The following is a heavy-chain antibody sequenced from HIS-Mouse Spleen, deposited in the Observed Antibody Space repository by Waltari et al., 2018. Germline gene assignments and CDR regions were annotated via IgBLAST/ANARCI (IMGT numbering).Heavy chain of an antibody. CDR2: IYYSGST. D-gene: IGHD6-13*01. V-gene: IGHV4-39*07. Sequence: QLQLQESGPGLVKPSATLSLTCTVPLGSLSRSRYYWGWIRQPPGKGLEWIGSIYYSGSTYYNPSLKSRVTISVDTSKNQFSLKLSSVTAADTAVYYCAREIPYSSSWYDWYFDLWGRGTLVTVSS. J-gene: IGHJ2*01. CDR3: AREIPYSSSWYDWYFDL. CDR1: LGSLSRSRYY.